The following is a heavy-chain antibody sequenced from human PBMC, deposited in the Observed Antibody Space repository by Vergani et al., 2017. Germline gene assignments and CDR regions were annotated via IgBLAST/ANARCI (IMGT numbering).Heavy chain of an antibody. CDR1: GGSISSSSYY. V-gene: IGHV4-39*07. J-gene: IGHJ5*02. CDR3: GTDYGEYWYDP. D-gene: IGHD4-17*01. CDR2: IYYSGST. Sequence: QLQLQESGPGLVKPSETLSLTCTVSGGSISSSSYYLGWIRQPPGKGLEWIGRIYYSGSTYYNPSLKSRVTISVDTSKNQFSLKLSSVTAADTAVYYCGTDYGEYWYDPWGQGTLVTVSS.